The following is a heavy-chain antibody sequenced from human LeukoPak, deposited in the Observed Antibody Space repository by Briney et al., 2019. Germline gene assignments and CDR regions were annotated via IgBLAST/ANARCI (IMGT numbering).Heavy chain of an antibody. Sequence: PSETLSLTCTVSGGSISSYYWSWIRQPPGKGLEWIGYIYYSGSTNYNPSLKSRVTISVDTSKNQFSLKLSSVTAADTAVYYCARGRYDSSGYYDYWGQGTLVTVSS. J-gene: IGHJ4*02. CDR2: IYYSGST. V-gene: IGHV4-59*01. CDR3: ARGRYDSSGYYDY. D-gene: IGHD3-22*01. CDR1: GGSISSYY.